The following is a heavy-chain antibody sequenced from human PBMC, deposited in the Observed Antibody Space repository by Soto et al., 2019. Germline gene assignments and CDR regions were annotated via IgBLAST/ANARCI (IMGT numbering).Heavy chain of an antibody. CDR2: IHQIGDT. CDR1: GDSVSNGNW. Sequence: QVQLKESGPGLVTPWGTLSLTCAVSGDSVSNGNWWCWVRQPPGRGLEWVGEIHQIGDTNYNPSLKSRVPVSADRSNNQYSLRLNSVTAADTAMYYCATRTSVFGIVTFYWGQGILVTVSS. CDR3: ATRTSVFGIVTFY. V-gene: IGHV4-4*02. D-gene: IGHD3-16*01. J-gene: IGHJ4*02.